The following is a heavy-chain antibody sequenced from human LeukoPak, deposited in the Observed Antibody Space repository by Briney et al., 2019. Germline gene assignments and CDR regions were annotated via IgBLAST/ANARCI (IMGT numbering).Heavy chain of an antibody. CDR1: GGSISSGDYY. CDR3: ARASDDSSGYYYAHDY. D-gene: IGHD3-22*01. V-gene: IGHV4-30-4*01. Sequence: SETLSLTCTVSGGSISSGDYYWSWIRQPPGTGLEWIGYIYYSGSTYYNPSLKSRVTISVDTSKNQFSLKLSSVTAADTAVYYCARASDDSSGYYYAHDYWGQGTLVTVSS. CDR2: IYYSGST. J-gene: IGHJ4*02.